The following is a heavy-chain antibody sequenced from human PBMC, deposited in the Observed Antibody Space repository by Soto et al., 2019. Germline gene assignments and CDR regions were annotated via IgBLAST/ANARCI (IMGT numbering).Heavy chain of an antibody. J-gene: IGHJ4*02. CDR1: GFTFSSYA. Sequence: EVQLLESGGGLVQPGGSLRLSSAASGFTFSSYAMSWVRQAPGKGLEWVSAISGNGGSTYYADSVKGRFTISRDNSKNTLYLQMNSLRAEDTAVYYCAKSGGYNYGYQETDYWGQGTLVTVSS. CDR2: ISGNGGST. V-gene: IGHV3-23*01. D-gene: IGHD5-18*01. CDR3: AKSGGYNYGYQETDY.